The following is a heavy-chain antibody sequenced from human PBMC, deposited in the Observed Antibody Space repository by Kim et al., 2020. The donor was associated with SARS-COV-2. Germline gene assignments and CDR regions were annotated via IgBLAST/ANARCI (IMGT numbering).Heavy chain of an antibody. CDR2: IYYSGST. Sequence: SETLSLTCTVSGGSISSYYWSWIRQPPGKGLEWIGYIYYSGSTNYNPSLKSRVTISVDTSKNQFSLKLSSVTAADTAVYHCARLGGSGSVGWGQGTLVTVSS. CDR3: ARLGGSGSVG. D-gene: IGHD3-10*01. V-gene: IGHV4-59*08. J-gene: IGHJ4*02. CDR1: GGSISSYY.